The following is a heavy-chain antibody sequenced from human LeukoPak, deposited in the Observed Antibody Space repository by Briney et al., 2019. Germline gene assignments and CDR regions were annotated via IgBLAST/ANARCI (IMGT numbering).Heavy chain of an antibody. CDR2: ISGSGDRT. V-gene: IGHV3-23*01. J-gene: IGHJ6*02. D-gene: IGHD2-2*01. CDR1: GFSFANSV. CDR3: AKRPADCSSTSCPVINHYYYGMDV. Sequence: GGSLRLSCAASGFSFANSVISWIRQAPGKGPEWVSAISGSGDRTDYADSVRGRFTISRDKSKNTLYLQMNSLRAGDTAVYYCAKRPADCSSTSCPVINHYYYGMDVWGQGTTVTVFS.